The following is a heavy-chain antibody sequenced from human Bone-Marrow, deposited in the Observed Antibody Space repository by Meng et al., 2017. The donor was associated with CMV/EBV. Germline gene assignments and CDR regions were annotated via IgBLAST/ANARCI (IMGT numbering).Heavy chain of an antibody. CDR2: IKSKTDDGTT. J-gene: IGHJ4*02. CDR3: ATALGYYDYAPFDY. CDR1: GFTFSNAW. Sequence: GGSLRLSCVASGFTFSNAWISWVRQAPGKGLEWVGHIKSKTDDGTTEYAAPVKGRFTVSKDDSKNTLYLQMNSPKTEDTAVYYCATALGYYDYAPFDYWGQGTLVTFSS. D-gene: IGHD3-22*01. V-gene: IGHV3-15*01.